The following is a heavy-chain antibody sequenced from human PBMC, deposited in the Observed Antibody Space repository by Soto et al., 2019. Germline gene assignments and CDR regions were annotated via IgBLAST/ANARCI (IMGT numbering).Heavy chain of an antibody. D-gene: IGHD5-12*01. J-gene: IGHJ6*03. CDR1: GFTFSDYY. Sequence: QVQLVESGGGLVKPGGALRLSCAASGFTFSDYYMSWFRQAPGTGLEWVSYINTSSSTIYYAVSVKGRFTISGDNAKNSLYLQMNSLRVEDTAVYYCARVGGFSGYDFNYYYLDVWGEGTTVTVSS. CDR3: ARVGGFSGYDFNYYYLDV. V-gene: IGHV3-11*01. CDR2: INTSSSTI.